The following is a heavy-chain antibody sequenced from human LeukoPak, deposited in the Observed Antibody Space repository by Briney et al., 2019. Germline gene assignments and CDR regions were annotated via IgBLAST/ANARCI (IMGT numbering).Heavy chain of an antibody. V-gene: IGHV4-4*07. Sequence: SETLSLTCTVSGGSISSYYWSWLRQPAGKGLEWIGRIYTSGSTNYNPSLKSRVTMSVDTSKNQFSLKLSSVTAADTAVYYCARSLGYCSGGSCPDFDYWGQGTLVTVSS. CDR1: GGSISSYY. J-gene: IGHJ4*02. CDR3: ARSLGYCSGGSCPDFDY. CDR2: IYTSGST. D-gene: IGHD2-15*01.